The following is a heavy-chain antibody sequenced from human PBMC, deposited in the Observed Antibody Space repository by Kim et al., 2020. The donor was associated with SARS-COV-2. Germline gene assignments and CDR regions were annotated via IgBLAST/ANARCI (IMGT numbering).Heavy chain of an antibody. CDR2: IYYSGST. CDR3: ATDVRLVCCGY. Sequence: SETLSLTCTVSGVSISSSSYYWVWIRQPPGKGLEWIGNIYYSGSTYYNPSLKSRVTISVDTSKNQFSLKLSSVTAADTAVHYCATDVRLVCCGYLGQG. CDR1: GVSISSSSYY. J-gene: IGHJ4*02. D-gene: IGHD2-15*01. V-gene: IGHV4-39*07.